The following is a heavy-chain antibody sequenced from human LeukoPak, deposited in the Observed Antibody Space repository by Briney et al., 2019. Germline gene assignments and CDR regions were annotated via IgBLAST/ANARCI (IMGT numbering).Heavy chain of an antibody. CDR3: IGTFAY. CDR1: GITFSSYA. CDR2: ISSDGGNT. Sequence: GGSLRLSCSASGITFSSYAMYWVRQAPGKGLKYFSAISSDGGNTYIADTVKGRFTISRDNSKNTLYLQMSSLRAEDTAVYYCIGTFAYWGQGILVTVSS. V-gene: IGHV3-64D*06. J-gene: IGHJ4*02.